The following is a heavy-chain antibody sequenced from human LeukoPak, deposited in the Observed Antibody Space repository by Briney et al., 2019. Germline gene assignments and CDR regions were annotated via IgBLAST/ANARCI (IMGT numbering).Heavy chain of an antibody. CDR3: ARGLLLHSI. V-gene: IGHV4-34*01. D-gene: IGHD3-22*01. J-gene: IGHJ3*02. Sequence: PSETLSLTCAVYGGSFSGYYWSWIRQPPGKGRDWTGEINHSGSTNYNPSLKSQVTISVDTSKNQFSLKLSSVTAADTAVYYCARGLLLHSIWGQGTMVTVSS. CDR1: GGSFSGYY. CDR2: INHSGST.